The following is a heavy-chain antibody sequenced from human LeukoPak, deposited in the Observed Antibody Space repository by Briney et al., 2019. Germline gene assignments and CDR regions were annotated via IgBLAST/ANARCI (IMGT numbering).Heavy chain of an antibody. CDR1: GGSVNGYY. J-gene: IGHJ3*02. CDR2: IYSSGDI. Sequence: SDTLSLTCAVSGGSVNGYYWSWIRQTPGMGLEWIGYIYSSGDINYNPSLTSRLTMSVDTSNNQVSLKLSSVTAADTAVYFCARGPYSYDSSGAFDIWGQGTMVTVSS. V-gene: IGHV4-59*02. D-gene: IGHD3-22*01. CDR3: ARGPYSYDSSGAFDI.